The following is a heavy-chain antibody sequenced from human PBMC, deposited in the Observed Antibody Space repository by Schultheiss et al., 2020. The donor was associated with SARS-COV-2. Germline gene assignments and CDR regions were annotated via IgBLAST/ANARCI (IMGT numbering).Heavy chain of an antibody. CDR2: ISWNSGSI. CDR3: AKDIVVDSGSGWPRYFQH. Sequence: GGSLRLSCAASGFTFSSYAMSWVRQAPGKGLEWVSGISWNSGSIGYADSVKGRFTISRDNAKNSLYLQMNSLRAEDTALYYCAKDIVVDSGSGWPRYFQHWGQGTLVTVSS. J-gene: IGHJ1*01. CDR1: GFTFSSYA. D-gene: IGHD6-19*01. V-gene: IGHV3-9*01.